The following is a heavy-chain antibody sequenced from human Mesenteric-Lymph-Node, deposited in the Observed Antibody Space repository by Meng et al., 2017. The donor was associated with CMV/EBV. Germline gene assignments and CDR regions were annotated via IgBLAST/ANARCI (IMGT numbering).Heavy chain of an antibody. CDR2: ISYDGSNK. J-gene: IGHJ6*02. CDR1: GFTFSSYA. CDR3: ARRGTRGMDV. D-gene: IGHD1-1*01. Sequence: GESLKISCAAFGFTFSSYAMHWVRQAPGKGLEWVAVISYDGSNKYYADSVKGRFTISRDNSKNTLYLQMNSLRAEDTAVYYCARRGTRGMDVWGQGTTVTVSS. V-gene: IGHV3-30*04.